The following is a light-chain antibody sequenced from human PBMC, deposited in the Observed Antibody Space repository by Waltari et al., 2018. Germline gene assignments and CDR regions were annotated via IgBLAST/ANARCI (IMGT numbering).Light chain of an antibody. Sequence: DIQMTQSPSSLSAFVGDRVTITCRASQSLRNFLSWYQQKSGKAPELLIFGASTLQDGAPSRFRGSGSGTDFTLTISGLQPEDFGTYYCQQTYSPPPYTFGQGTKLEIK. J-gene: IGKJ2*01. V-gene: IGKV1-39*01. CDR1: QSLRNF. CDR2: GAS. CDR3: QQTYSPPPYT.